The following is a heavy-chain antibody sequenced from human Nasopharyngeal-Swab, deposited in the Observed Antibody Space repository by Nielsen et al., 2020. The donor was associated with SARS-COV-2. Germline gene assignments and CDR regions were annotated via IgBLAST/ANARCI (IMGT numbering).Heavy chain of an antibody. Sequence: GESLKISCAASGFTFSSYAMSWVRQAPGKGLEWVSVISGSGGSTYYADSVKGRFTISRDNSKNTLYLQMNSLRAEDTAVYYCAKNGRALVGNFDYWGQGTLVTVSS. CDR2: ISGSGGST. J-gene: IGHJ4*02. CDR3: AKNGRALVGNFDY. CDR1: GFTFSSYA. V-gene: IGHV3-23*01. D-gene: IGHD3-10*02.